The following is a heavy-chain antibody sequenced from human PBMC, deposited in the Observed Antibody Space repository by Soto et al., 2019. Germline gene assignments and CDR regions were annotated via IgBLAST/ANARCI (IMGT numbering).Heavy chain of an antibody. D-gene: IGHD3-3*01. J-gene: IGHJ4*02. CDR3: AREGGLFLEGYFDY. CDR1: GGTFSSYA. V-gene: IGHV1-69*01. Sequence: QVQLVQSGAEVKKPGSSVKVSCKASGGTFSSYAISWVRQAPGQGLEWMGGIIPIFGTANYAQKCQGRVTITADESTSTGYMELSSLRSEDTAVYYCAREGGLFLEGYFDYWGQGTLVTVSS. CDR2: IIPIFGTA.